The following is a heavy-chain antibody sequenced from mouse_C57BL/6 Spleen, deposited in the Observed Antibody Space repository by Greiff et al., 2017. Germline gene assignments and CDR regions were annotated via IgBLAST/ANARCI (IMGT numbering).Heavy chain of an antibody. Sequence: EVKLMESGGDLVKPGGSLKISCAASGFTFSSYGMYWVRQTPDKRLEWVATISSGGSYTYYPDSVKGRFTISRDYAKNTLYLQMSSLKSEDTAMYYCARRDDYDWFAYWGQGTLVTVSA. CDR3: ARRDDYDWFAY. D-gene: IGHD2-4*01. CDR2: ISSGGSYT. J-gene: IGHJ3*01. V-gene: IGHV5-6*02. CDR1: GFTFSSYG.